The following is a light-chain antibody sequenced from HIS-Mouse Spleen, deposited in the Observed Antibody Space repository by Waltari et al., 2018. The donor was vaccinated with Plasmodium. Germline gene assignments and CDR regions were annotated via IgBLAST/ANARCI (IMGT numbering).Light chain of an antibody. CDR1: SSDVGGYNY. V-gene: IGLV2-11*01. CDR3: CSYAGSYTYV. CDR2: DVS. J-gene: IGLJ1*01. Sequence: QSALTQPRSVSGSPGQSVTISCTGTSSDVGGYNYFSWYSQHQVKAPKLLIYDVSKRPSGVPDCFSGSKSGNTAFLTISGLQGDDEADYYCCSYAGSYTYVFGTGTKVTVL.